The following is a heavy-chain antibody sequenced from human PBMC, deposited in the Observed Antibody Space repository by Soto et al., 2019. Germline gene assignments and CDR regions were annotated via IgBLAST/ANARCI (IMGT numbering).Heavy chain of an antibody. CDR3: ARGTRFGEFPGNWFDP. V-gene: IGHV4-34*01. Sequence: SETLSLTCAVYGGSFSGYYWSWIRQPPGKGLEWIGEINHSGSTNYNPSLKSRVTISVDTSKNQFSLKLSSVTAADTAVYYCARGTRFGEFPGNWFDPWGQGILVTVSS. J-gene: IGHJ5*02. CDR2: INHSGST. CDR1: GGSFSGYY. D-gene: IGHD3-10*01.